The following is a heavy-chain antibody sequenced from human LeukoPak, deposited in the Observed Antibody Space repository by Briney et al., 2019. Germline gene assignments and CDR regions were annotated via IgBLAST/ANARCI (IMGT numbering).Heavy chain of an antibody. CDR3: TRDWRNLGYDY. CDR1: GFIFSSCA. D-gene: IGHD5-12*01. Sequence: PGRSLRLSCVASGFIFSSCAMYWVRQAPGKGLEWVAVISHDGTIEYYTDSVKGRFTISRDNAKNTLYLQMNSLRAEDTAVYYCTRDWRNLGYDYWGQGTLVTVSS. J-gene: IGHJ4*02. V-gene: IGHV3-30*04. CDR2: ISHDGTIE.